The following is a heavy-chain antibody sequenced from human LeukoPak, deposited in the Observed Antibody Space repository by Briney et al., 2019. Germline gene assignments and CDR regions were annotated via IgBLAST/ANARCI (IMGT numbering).Heavy chain of an antibody. CDR2: INPSGGST. V-gene: IGHV1-46*01. J-gene: IGHJ4*02. CDR3: ARAITYDSSGYYLWY. D-gene: IGHD3-22*01. Sequence: ASVKVSCKASGYTFTSYDINWVRQATGQGLEWMGIINPSGGSTSYAQKFQGRVTMTRDTSTSTVYMELSSLRSEDTAVYYCARAITYDSSGYYLWYWGQGTLVTVSS. CDR1: GYTFTSYD.